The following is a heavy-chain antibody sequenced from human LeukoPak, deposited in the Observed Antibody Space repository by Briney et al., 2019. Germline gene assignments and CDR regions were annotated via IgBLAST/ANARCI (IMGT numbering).Heavy chain of an antibody. J-gene: IGHJ4*02. CDR3: ARKAGDGYNSYYFDY. CDR2: IIPILGIA. Sequence: SVNVSCKASGYTFTNYGITWVRQAPGQGLEWMGRIIPILGIANYAQKFQGRVTITADKSTSTAYMELSSLRSEDTAVYYCARKAGDGYNSYYFDYWGQGTLVTVSS. CDR1: GYTFTNYG. V-gene: IGHV1-69*04. D-gene: IGHD5-24*01.